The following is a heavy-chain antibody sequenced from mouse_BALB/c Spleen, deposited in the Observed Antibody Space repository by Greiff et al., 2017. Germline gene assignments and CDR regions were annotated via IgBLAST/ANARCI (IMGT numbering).Heavy chain of an antibody. CDR1: GYSITSDYA. J-gene: IGHJ2*01. D-gene: IGHD1-1*01. Sequence: EVKLVESGPGLVKPSQSLSLTCTVTGYSITSDYAWNWIRQFPGNKLEWMGYISYSGSTSYNPSLKSRISITRDTSKNQFFLQLNSVTTEDTATYYCARGPFITTGVADYWGQGTTLTVSS. CDR2: ISYSGST. CDR3: ARGPFITTGVADY. V-gene: IGHV3-2*02.